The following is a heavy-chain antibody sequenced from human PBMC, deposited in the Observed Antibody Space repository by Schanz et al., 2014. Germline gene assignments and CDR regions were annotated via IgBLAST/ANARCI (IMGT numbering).Heavy chain of an antibody. CDR3: ARDHQWLARYYMDV. J-gene: IGHJ6*03. CDR1: GFTFSDHY. CDR2: IRSKPNNYAT. V-gene: IGHV3-73*01. D-gene: IGHD6-19*01. Sequence: EVQLVESGGTVVQPGGSLRVSCAASGFTFSDHYMDWVRQAPGKGLEWVGHIRSKPNNYATEYAASMKGRFTISRDDSKNTTYLQMNSLRAEDTAVYYCARDHQWLARYYMDVWGKGTTVTVSS.